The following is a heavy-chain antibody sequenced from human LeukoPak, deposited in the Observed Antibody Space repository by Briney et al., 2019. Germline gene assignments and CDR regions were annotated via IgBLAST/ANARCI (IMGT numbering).Heavy chain of an antibody. D-gene: IGHD4-17*01. J-gene: IGHJ4*02. Sequence: PSETLSLTCAVYGGSFSGYYWSWIRQPPGKGLEGIGEINHSGSTNYNPSLKSRVTISVDTSKKQFSLKLSSVTAADTAVYYCARGGYGDMRNPADFDYWGQGTLVTVSS. CDR2: INHSGST. CDR1: GGSFSGYY. V-gene: IGHV4-34*01. CDR3: ARGGYGDMRNPADFDY.